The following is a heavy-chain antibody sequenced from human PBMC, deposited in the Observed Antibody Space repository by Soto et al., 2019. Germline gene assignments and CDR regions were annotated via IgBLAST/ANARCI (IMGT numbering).Heavy chain of an antibody. CDR2: IDPRDSNA. CDR1: GYSFTNSW. D-gene: IGHD3-22*01. Sequence: GESLKISCKGSGYSFTNSWINWVRQMPGKGLEWMGRIDPRDSNANYSPSFQGHVTISADKSISTAYLQWSSLKASDTAIYYCTRQSETYYDSSGYYFDYWGQGTLVTVSS. CDR3: TRQSETYYDSSGYYFDY. J-gene: IGHJ4*02. V-gene: IGHV5-10-1*01.